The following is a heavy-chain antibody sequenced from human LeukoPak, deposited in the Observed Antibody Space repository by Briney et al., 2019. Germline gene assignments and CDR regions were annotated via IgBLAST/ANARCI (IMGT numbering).Heavy chain of an antibody. Sequence: IRQPPRKGLEWIGSIYHSGSTYYNPSLKSRITISVDTTKYQFPLKLSSVTAADTAVYYCARHLGLGSYFDYWGQGTLVTVSS. CDR3: ARHLGLGSYFDY. J-gene: IGHJ4*02. V-gene: IGHV4-38-2*01. D-gene: IGHD7-27*01. CDR2: IYHSGST.